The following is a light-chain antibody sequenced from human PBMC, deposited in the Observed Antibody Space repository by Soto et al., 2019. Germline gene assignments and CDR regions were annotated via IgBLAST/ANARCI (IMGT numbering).Light chain of an antibody. CDR1: SSDIGGYKY. V-gene: IGLV2-14*03. J-gene: IGLJ2*01. Sequence: QSALTQPASVSGSPGQSITISCTGTSSDIGGYKYVSWYQQHPGKAPKLMIYDVSNRPSGASNRFSGSKSGNTASLTISGLQAEDEADYYCGSYSTTSTLIFGGGTKLTVL. CDR3: GSYSTTSTLI. CDR2: DVS.